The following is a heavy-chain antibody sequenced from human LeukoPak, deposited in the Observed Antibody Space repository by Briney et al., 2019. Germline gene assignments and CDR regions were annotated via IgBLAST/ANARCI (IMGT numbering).Heavy chain of an antibody. V-gene: IGHV4-30-4*01. Sequence: SETLSLTCTVSGGSISSSGYYWSWIRQPPGKGLEWIGYIYYSGSTYYNPSLKSRVTISVDTSKNQFSLKLSSVTAADTAVYYCARADISGFYYGMDVWGQGTTVTVSS. D-gene: IGHD2-21*01. J-gene: IGHJ6*02. CDR1: GGSISSSGYY. CDR3: ARADISGFYYGMDV. CDR2: IYYSGST.